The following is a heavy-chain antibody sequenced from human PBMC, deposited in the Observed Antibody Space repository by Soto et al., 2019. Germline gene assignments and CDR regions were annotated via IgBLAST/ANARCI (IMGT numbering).Heavy chain of an antibody. CDR3: ARDRIATIGDAFDV. CDR1: GFTFSRHA. J-gene: IGHJ3*01. CDR2: ISYDGTNK. V-gene: IGHV3-30-3*01. D-gene: IGHD1-1*01. Sequence: GGSLRLSCAASGFTFSRHAMHWVRQSPGKGLEWLAVISYDGTNKFYGDSVKGRFTISRDSSKNTLYLQMSSLRAEDTSVYYCARDRIATIGDAFDVWGQGTLVTVSS.